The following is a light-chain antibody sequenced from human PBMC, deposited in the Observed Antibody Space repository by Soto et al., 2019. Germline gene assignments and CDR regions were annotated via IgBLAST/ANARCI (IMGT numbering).Light chain of an antibody. V-gene: IGLV1-40*01. J-gene: IGLJ1*01. CDR1: SSNIGAGYD. Sequence: QSALTQPPSVSGAPGQRITISCTGSSSNIGAGYDVHWYQQLPGTAPKVLIYGTTARPSGVPDRFSGSKSGTSASLAITGLQAEDEADFYCQSYDSRLSGYVFGTGTKLTVL. CDR2: GTT. CDR3: QSYDSRLSGYV.